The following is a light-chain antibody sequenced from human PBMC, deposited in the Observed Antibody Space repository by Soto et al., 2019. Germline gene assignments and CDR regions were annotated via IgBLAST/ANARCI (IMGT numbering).Light chain of an antibody. V-gene: IGKV3-11*01. J-gene: IGKJ4*01. CDR2: DAS. Sequence: EIVLTQSPATLSLSPGERATLSCRASQSVSSYLGWYQQKPGQAPRLLIYDASNRATGIPARFGGSGSGTDFTLTISSLEPEYFAVYYCQQRISWPLTFGGGTKVEI. CDR3: QQRISWPLT. CDR1: QSVSSY.